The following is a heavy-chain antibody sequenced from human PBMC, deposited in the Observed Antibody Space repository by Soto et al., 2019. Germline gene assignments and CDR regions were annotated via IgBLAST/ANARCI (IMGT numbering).Heavy chain of an antibody. V-gene: IGHV1-69*13. CDR2: IIPIFGTT. D-gene: IGHD5-18*01. CDR1: GGTFSSFA. CDR3: AKDPYIDTEMIKPGYYYSGLDV. Sequence: ASVKVSCKASGGTFSSFALSWVRQAPGQGLEWMGGIIPIFGTTNHAQRFQGRVTLTADESTSTAYMELSSLRSEDTAVYYCAKDPYIDTEMIKPGYYYSGLDVWGQGTTVTVYS. J-gene: IGHJ6*02.